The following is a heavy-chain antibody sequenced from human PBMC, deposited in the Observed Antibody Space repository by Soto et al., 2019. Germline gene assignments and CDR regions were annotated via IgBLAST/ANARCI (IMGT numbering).Heavy chain of an antibody. D-gene: IGHD3-10*01. CDR2: IITFFGTA. CDR1: GGTFSSYA. Sequence: QVQLVQSGAEVKKPGSSVKVSCKASGGTFSSYAISWVRQAPGQGLEWMGGIITFFGTANYAQKFQGRVTITADESTSTAYMELSSLRSVDTAVYYCASRVMVRGGMGFDYWGQGTLVTVSS. J-gene: IGHJ4*02. CDR3: ASRVMVRGGMGFDY. V-gene: IGHV1-69*01.